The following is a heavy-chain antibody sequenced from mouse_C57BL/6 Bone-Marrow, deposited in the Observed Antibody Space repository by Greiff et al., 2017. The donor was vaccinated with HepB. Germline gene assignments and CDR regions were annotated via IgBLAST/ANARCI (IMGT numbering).Heavy chain of an antibody. D-gene: IGHD1-1*01. CDR1: GYTFTDYN. V-gene: IGHV1-22*01. CDR3: ARKGFITTVVATLEYYFDY. J-gene: IGHJ2*01. CDR2: INPNNGGT. Sequence: VQLQQSGPELVKPGASVKMSCKASGYTFTDYNMHWVKPSHGKSLEWIGYINPNNGGTSYNQKFKGKATLTVNKSSSTAYMELRSLTSEDSAVYYCARKGFITTVVATLEYYFDYWGQGTTLTVSS.